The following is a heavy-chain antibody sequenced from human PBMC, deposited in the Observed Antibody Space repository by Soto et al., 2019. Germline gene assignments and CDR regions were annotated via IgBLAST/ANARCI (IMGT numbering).Heavy chain of an antibody. Sequence: QVQLVESGGGVVQPGRCLRLSCAASGFTFSSYGMHWVRQAPGKGLEWGAVIWYDGSNKYYADSVKGRFTISREHSKNALYLQMSILRAEDTAVYYCARYGLGALDYWGQGTLVTVSS. D-gene: IGHD3-10*01. CDR2: IWYDGSNK. CDR1: GFTFSSYG. J-gene: IGHJ4*02. V-gene: IGHV3-33*01. CDR3: ARYGLGALDY.